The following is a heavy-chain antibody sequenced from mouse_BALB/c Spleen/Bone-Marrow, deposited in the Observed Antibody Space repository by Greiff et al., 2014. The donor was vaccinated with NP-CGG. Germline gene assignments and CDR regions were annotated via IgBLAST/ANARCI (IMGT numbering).Heavy chain of an antibody. CDR3: ARWDYAMDY. CDR1: GYAFTNYL. Sequence: QVQLKESGAELVRPGTSVKVSCKASGYAFTNYLIEWVKQRPGQGLEWIGVINPGSGGTIYNEKFKGKATLTADRSSSTAYMQLSSLTSDDSAVYFCARWDYAMDYWGQGTSVTVSS. J-gene: IGHJ4*01. CDR2: INPGSGGT. V-gene: IGHV1-54*01.